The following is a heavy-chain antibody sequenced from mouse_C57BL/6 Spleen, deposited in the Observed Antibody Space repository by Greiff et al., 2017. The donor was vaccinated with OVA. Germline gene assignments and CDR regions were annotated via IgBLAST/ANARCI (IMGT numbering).Heavy chain of an antibody. J-gene: IGHJ2*01. CDR2: IDPANGST. V-gene: IGHV14-3*01. CDR1: GFNFNDSY. Sequence: VQLQQSVAELVRPGASVKLSCTASGFNFNDSYMHWVKQTPEQSLEWIARIDPANGSTKYAPKFQGQVTITADKSTNTAYLQLSSLTAEDTAMYYCARGDAEDYWGQGTTLTVSS. D-gene: IGHD2-13*01. CDR3: ARGDAEDY.